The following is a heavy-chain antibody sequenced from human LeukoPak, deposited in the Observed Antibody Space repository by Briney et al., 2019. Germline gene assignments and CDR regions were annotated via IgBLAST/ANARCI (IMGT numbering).Heavy chain of an antibody. CDR1: GFTFSTYW. CDR3: VRDRVVATFDAFDI. CDR2: IKQDGSEK. V-gene: IGHV3-7*01. J-gene: IGHJ3*02. Sequence: GGSLRLSCAASGFTFSTYWMSWVRQAPGKGLEWVANIKQDGSEKYYVDSVKGRFTISRDNAKNSLYLQMNSLRAEDTAVYYCVRDRVVATFDAFDIWGQGTMVTVSS. D-gene: IGHD5-12*01.